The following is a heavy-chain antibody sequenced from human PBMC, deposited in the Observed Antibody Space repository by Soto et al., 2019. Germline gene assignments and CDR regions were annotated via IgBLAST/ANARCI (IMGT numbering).Heavy chain of an antibody. J-gene: IGHJ4*02. D-gene: IGHD4-17*01. Sequence: SEPLCVSWTVAGGSSVAYCWNWIRQPPGKGLEWIGYMYYGGSTNYNPSLRSRVTVSGDTSKNDFSLKLTSVTAADTAVYYCARSTGYGDSYFDYWGRGTLVTVSS. V-gene: IGHV4-59*01. CDR3: ARSTGYGDSYFDY. CDR2: MYYGGST. CDR1: GGSSVAYC.